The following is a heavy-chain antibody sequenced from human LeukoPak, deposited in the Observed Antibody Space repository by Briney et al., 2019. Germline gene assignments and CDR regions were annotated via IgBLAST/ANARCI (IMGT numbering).Heavy chain of an antibody. D-gene: IGHD3-22*01. CDR3: AMGPYYYDSSGYYY. J-gene: IGHJ4*02. V-gene: IGHV3-74*03. CDR1: GFAFSVAW. CDR2: IKSDGSGT. Sequence: GGSLRLSCAASGFAFSVAWMHWVRQAPGKGLVWVSVIKSDGSGTAYADAVKGRFTISRDDAKNTVYLQMNSLRAEDTAVYYCAMGPYYYDSSGYYYWGQGTLVTVSS.